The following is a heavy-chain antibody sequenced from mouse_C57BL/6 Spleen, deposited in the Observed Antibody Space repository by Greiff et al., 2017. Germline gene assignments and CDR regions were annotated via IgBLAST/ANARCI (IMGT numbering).Heavy chain of an antibody. V-gene: IGHV1-39*01. D-gene: IGHD2-4*01. Sequence: VQLKQSGPELVKPGASVKISCKASGYSFTDYNMNWVKQSNGQSLEWIGVINPNYGTTNYNQKFKGKATLTVDQSSSTAYMQLNSLTSEDSAVYYCARTYYDDDVGMDYWGQGTSVTVSS. J-gene: IGHJ4*01. CDR2: INPNYGTT. CDR3: ARTYYDDDVGMDY. CDR1: GYSFTDYN.